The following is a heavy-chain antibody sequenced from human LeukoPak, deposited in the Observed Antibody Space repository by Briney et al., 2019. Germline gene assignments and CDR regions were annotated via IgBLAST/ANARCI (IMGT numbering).Heavy chain of an antibody. V-gene: IGHV3-48*03. CDR3: ARELAAGN. J-gene: IGHJ4*02. CDR1: GFTFSSYE. D-gene: IGHD6-13*01. Sequence: GGSLRLSCAASGFTFSSYEMNWVRQAPGKGLEWVSYISSGSTIYDADSVKGRFTISRDNAKNSLYLQMNSLRAEDTAVYYCARELAAGNWGQGTLVTVSS. CDR2: ISSGSTI.